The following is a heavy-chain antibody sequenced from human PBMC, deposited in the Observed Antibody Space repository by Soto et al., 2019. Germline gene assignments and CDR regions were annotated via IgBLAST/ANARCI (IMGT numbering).Heavy chain of an antibody. CDR3: ARDPLWFGELSSFDY. CDR2: ISAYSGNT. D-gene: IGHD3-10*01. J-gene: IGHJ4*02. Sequence: ASVKVSCKASGYTFTNYGISWVRQAPGQGLDWMGWISAYSGNTNYAQDLQDRVTMTTDTSASTGYMELSSLTYEDTAVYYCARDPLWFGELSSFDYWGQGTLVTVSS. CDR1: GYTFTNYG. V-gene: IGHV1-18*01.